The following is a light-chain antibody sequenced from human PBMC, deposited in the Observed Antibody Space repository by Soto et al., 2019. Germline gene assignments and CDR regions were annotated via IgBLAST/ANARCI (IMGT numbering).Light chain of an antibody. J-gene: IGKJ4*01. CDR2: YTS. Sequence: EIVLTQSPATLSLSPGEGATLSCRASQSAGSYLAWYQQKPGQAPRLLIYYTSNRATGIPARFSGSGSGTDFTLTISILEPEDFAVYYCQQRIDSLTFGGGTKVEIK. CDR3: QQRIDSLT. CDR1: QSAGSY. V-gene: IGKV3-11*01.